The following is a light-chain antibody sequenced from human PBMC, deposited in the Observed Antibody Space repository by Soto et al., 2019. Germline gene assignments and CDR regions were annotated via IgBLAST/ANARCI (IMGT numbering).Light chain of an antibody. J-gene: IGKJ5*01. CDR2: AAS. CDR3: QQTYTTLSIT. V-gene: IGKV1-39*01. Sequence: DIQMTQSPSSLSGSVGDRVTITCRASENISRHLNWYQQKPGKAPKLLIYAASSLQNGVPSRFRGAGTGTDFTLTISNLKPEDFATYYCQQTYTTLSITFGQGTRLESK. CDR1: ENISRH.